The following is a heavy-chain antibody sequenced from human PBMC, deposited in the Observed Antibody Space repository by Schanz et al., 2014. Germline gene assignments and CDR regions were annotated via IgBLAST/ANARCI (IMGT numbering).Heavy chain of an antibody. J-gene: IGHJ6*02. D-gene: IGHD6-6*01. CDR2: IKKDGSEN. Sequence: EVQLVESEGGLVQPGGSLRLSCEGSGFSFSDYWMGWVRQAPGKGLEWVANIKKDGSENYYADSVKGRFIISRDNAKNSLHLQMNSLRAEDTAVYYCVREGSSSPDCCYYNGMDVWGQGTTVTVSS. V-gene: IGHV3-7*01. CDR3: VREGSSSPDCCYYNGMDV. CDR1: GFSFSDYW.